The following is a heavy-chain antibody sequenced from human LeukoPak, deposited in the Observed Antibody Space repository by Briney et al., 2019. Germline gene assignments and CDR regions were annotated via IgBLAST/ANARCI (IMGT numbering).Heavy chain of an antibody. V-gene: IGHV3-53*01. CDR2: ISSEGFT. CDR1: GVAVNRYF. CDR3: ARGRGGD. D-gene: IGHD2-15*01. J-gene: IGHJ4*02. Sequence: GGSLRLSCAVAGVAVNRYFMGWVRQAPGKGLEWVSLISSEGFTYYADSVKGRFTISRDNSKNTLYLQMNSLRAEDTAFYYCARGRGGDWGQGALVTVSS.